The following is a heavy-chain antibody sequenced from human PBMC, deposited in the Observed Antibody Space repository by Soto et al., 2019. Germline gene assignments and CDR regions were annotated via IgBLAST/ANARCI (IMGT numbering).Heavy chain of an antibody. Sequence: SETLSLTCSVSGGSFSSYYWSWIRQPAGKGLEWIGRIYPGGGTNYNPSLKSRVTMSVDTSNNQFSLRVRSVTAADTAVYYCVRGCRMNRGAKCYYGMDVWGQGTTVTVSS. V-gene: IGHV4-4*07. CDR1: GGSFSSYY. J-gene: IGHJ6*02. D-gene: IGHD3-10*01. CDR2: IYPGGGT. CDR3: VRGCRMNRGAKCYYGMDV.